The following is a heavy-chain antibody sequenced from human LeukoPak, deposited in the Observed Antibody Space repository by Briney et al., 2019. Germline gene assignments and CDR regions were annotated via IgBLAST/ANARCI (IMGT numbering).Heavy chain of an antibody. Sequence: GGSLRLSCAASGFTFSSHAMSWVRQAPGKGLEWVSAISGNGASTYYADSVKGRFTISRDNSKDTLYLQMTSLRADDTAVYYCAKPYYYHSSFYYGFDYWGQGTLVTASS. CDR1: GFTFSSHA. CDR3: AKPYYYHSSFYYGFDY. D-gene: IGHD3-22*01. V-gene: IGHV3-23*01. J-gene: IGHJ4*02. CDR2: ISGNGAST.